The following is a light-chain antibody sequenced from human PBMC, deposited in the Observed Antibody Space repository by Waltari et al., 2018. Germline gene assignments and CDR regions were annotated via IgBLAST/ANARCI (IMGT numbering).Light chain of an antibody. CDR3: QQYYTSPLT. Sequence: DIVMTQSPESLAVSLGERATITCRSIESLLNPSNNRNFLAWYQRKAGQPPKLLFYGASVWESGGPDRFSASGSGTDFILSISSLQAEDVAVYYCQQYYTSPLTFGGGTKVEIK. CDR1: ESLLNPSNNRNF. V-gene: IGKV4-1*01. J-gene: IGKJ4*01. CDR2: GAS.